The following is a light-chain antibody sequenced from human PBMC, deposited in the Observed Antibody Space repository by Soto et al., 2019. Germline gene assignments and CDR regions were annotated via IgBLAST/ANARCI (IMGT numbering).Light chain of an antibody. Sequence: DIQMTQSPSTLSASVGDRVTITCRASQSISSWLAWYQQKPGKAPKLLIYKASSLESGVPSRFSGSGFGTEFTPTISSLQPDDFATYYCQQYNSYPWTFGQGTKVDI. CDR3: QQYNSYPWT. J-gene: IGKJ1*01. V-gene: IGKV1-5*03. CDR1: QSISSW. CDR2: KAS.